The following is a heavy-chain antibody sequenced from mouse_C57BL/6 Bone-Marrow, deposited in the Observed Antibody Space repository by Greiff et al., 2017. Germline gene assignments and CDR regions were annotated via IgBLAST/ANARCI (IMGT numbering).Heavy chain of an antibody. J-gene: IGHJ3*01. CDR2: IYPRSGNT. CDR3: ARGKDYYDYLAWFAY. V-gene: IGHV1-81*01. CDR1: GYTFTSYG. D-gene: IGHD2-4*01. Sequence: QVQLQQSGAELARPGASVKLSCKASGYTFTSYGISWVKQRTGQGLEWIGGIYPRSGNTYYNEKFKGKATLTADKSSSTAYMELRSLTSEDSAVYFCARGKDYYDYLAWFAYWGQGTLVTVSA.